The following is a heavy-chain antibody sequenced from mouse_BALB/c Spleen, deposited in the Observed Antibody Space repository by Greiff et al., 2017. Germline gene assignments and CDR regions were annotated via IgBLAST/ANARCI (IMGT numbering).Heavy chain of an antibody. J-gene: IGHJ3*01. V-gene: IGHV1S81*02. D-gene: IGHD2-1*01. CDR3: TRRGGNYSAWFAY. CDR1: GYTFTSYY. Sequence: VKLLESGAELVKPGASVKLSCKASGYTFTSYYMYWVKQRPGQGLEWIGEINPSNGGTNFNEKFKSKATLTVDKSSSTAYMQLSSLTSEDSAVYYCTRRGGNYSAWFAYWGQGTLVTVSA. CDR2: INPSNGGT.